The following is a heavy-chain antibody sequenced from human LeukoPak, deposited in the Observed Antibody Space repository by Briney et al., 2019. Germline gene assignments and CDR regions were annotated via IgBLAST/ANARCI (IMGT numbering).Heavy chain of an antibody. Sequence: PGGSLRLSCTASGFTFNTYSMIWVRQAPGKGLEWVSSISSSSAYIYYADSLKGRFTISRDNSKNTLYLQMNSLRAEDTAVYYCARGRLPTAGDFDYWGQGTLVTVSS. CDR3: ARGRLPTAGDFDY. CDR2: ISSSSAYI. J-gene: IGHJ4*02. CDR1: GFTFNTYS. V-gene: IGHV3-21*01. D-gene: IGHD6-13*01.